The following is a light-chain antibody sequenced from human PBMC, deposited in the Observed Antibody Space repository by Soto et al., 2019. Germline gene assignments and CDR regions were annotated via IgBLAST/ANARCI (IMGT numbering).Light chain of an antibody. Sequence: EIVMTQSPATLSVSPGERATLSCRASQSVSSNLAWYQQKPGQAPRLRIYGASTSATGIPARFSVSGSGTEFTPGISGLLSVYCAVDEYQEYNNWPPITFGQGNKLEIK. CDR3: QEYNNWPPIT. J-gene: IGKJ2*01. CDR2: GAS. V-gene: IGKV3-15*01. CDR1: QSVSSN.